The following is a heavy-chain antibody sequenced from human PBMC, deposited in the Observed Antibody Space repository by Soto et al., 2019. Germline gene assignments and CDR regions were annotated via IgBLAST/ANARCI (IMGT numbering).Heavy chain of an antibody. Sequence: GGSLRLSCAASGFTFSSYAMSWVRQAPGKGLEWVSAISGSGGSTYYADSVKGRFTISRDNSKNTLYLQMNSLRAEDTAVYYCAKDLRSITMIVVAPDAFDIWGQGTMVTVSS. CDR3: AKDLRSITMIVVAPDAFDI. CDR2: ISGSGGST. J-gene: IGHJ3*02. D-gene: IGHD3-22*01. V-gene: IGHV3-23*01. CDR1: GFTFSSYA.